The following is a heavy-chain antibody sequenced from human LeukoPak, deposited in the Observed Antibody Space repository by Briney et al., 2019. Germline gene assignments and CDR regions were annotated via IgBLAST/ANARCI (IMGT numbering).Heavy chain of an antibody. V-gene: IGHV3-11*04. D-gene: IGHD1-1*01. CDR2: ISGSGSST. J-gene: IGHJ5*02. Sequence: GGSLRLSCAASGFTSSDYYMSWIRQAPGKGLEWISYISGSGSSTYFADSVKGRFTTSRDNAKNSLSLQMNSLRAEDTAVYYCARGTGFFDPWGQGTLVTVSS. CDR3: ARGTGFFDP. CDR1: GFTSSDYY.